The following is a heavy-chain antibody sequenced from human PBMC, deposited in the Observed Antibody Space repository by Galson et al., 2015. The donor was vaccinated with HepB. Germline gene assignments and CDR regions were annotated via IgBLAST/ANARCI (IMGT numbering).Heavy chain of an antibody. CDR3: ARGRSKWELLRDYFDY. V-gene: IGHV1-2*02. Sequence: SVKVSCKASKYTFSDYYIHWVRQAPGQGLEWMGWIFPNSGGTTYEQVFQGRVTLTSDTSINTAYMYLSSLTSDDTAVYYCARGRSKWELLRDYFDYWGQGTLVTVSS. CDR2: IFPNSGGT. J-gene: IGHJ4*02. D-gene: IGHD1-26*01. CDR1: KYTFSDYY.